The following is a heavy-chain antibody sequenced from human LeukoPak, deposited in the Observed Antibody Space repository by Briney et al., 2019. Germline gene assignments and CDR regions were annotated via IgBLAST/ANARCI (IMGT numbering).Heavy chain of an antibody. V-gene: IGHV3-66*01. CDR2: LYGDNTT. D-gene: IGHD1-14*01. Sequence: GGSLRLSCAASGFSVTGNYMTWVRQAPGEELEWGSVLYGDNTTHYPDSAKGRFTISSDSSKNTLHLQMISLRVEDTAVYYCAKFIATGVTAGADFIDYWGQGTLVTVSS. CDR1: GFSVTGNY. J-gene: IGHJ4*02. CDR3: AKFIATGVTAGADFIDY.